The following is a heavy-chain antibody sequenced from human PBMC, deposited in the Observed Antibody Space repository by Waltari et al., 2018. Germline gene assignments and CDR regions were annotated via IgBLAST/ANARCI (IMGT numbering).Heavy chain of an antibody. J-gene: IGHJ4*02. Sequence: QVQLQESGPGLVKPSETLSLTCTVSGGSISSYYWSWIRQPPGKGLEWIGYIYYSVSTNYNPSLKSRVTISVDTSKNQFSLKLSSVTAADTAVYYCARFARSGYWPFDYWGQGTLVTVSS. V-gene: IGHV4-59*01. CDR3: ARFARSGYWPFDY. D-gene: IGHD3-3*01. CDR2: IYYSVST. CDR1: GGSISSYY.